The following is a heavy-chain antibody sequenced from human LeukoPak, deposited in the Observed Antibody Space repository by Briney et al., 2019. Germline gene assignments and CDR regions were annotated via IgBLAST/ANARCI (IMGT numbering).Heavy chain of an antibody. D-gene: IGHD3-22*01. CDR1: GGTFSSYA. CDR2: IIPIFGTA. Sequence: GSSVKVSCKASGGTFSSYAISWVRQAPGQGLEWMGGIIPIFGTANYAQKFQGRVTITADESTSTAYMELSSLRSEDTAVYYCASSGEMKGAGSSGYYYAHYYFDYWGQGTLVTVSS. J-gene: IGHJ4*02. CDR3: ASSGEMKGAGSSGYYYAHYYFDY. V-gene: IGHV1-69*01.